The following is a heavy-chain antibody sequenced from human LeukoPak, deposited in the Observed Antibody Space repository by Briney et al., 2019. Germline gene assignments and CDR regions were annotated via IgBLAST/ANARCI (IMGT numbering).Heavy chain of an antibody. CDR3: ARDPPLLWFGELLEGKYYYYGMDV. CDR1: GYTFTSYG. Sequence: ASVKVSCKAPGYTFTSYGISWVRQAPGQGLEWMGWISAYNGNTNYAQKLQGRVTMTTDTSTSTAYMELRSLRSDDTAVYYCARDPPLLWFGELLEGKYYYYGMDVWGQGTTVTVSS. CDR2: ISAYNGNT. J-gene: IGHJ6*02. D-gene: IGHD3-10*01. V-gene: IGHV1-18*01.